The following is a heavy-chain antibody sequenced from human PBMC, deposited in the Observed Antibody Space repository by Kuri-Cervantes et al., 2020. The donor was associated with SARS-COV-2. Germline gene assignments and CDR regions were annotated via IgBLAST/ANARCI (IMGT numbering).Heavy chain of an antibody. D-gene: IGHD3-9*01. CDR3: ARDQVHYDILTGYITTGAFDI. CDR1: GFTFDDYA. V-gene: IGHV3-9*01. CDR2: ISWNSGSI. Sequence: SLKISCAASGFTFDDYAMHWVRQAPGKGLEWVSGISWNSGSIGYADSVKGRFTISRDNAKNSLYLQMNSLRAEDTAVYYCARDQVHYDILTGYITTGAFDIWGQGTMVTVSS. J-gene: IGHJ3*02.